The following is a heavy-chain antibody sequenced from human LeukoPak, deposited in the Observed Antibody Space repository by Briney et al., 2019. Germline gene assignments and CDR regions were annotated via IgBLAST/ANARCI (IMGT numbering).Heavy chain of an antibody. CDR1: GFTVSSNY. V-gene: IGHV3-66*01. CDR3: ARAFGGTTFDY. Sequence: GGSLRLSCAASGFTVSSNYMSWVRQAPGKGLEWVSVIYSGGSTYYADSVKGRFTISRDNSKNTLYLQMNSLRAEDTAVYYCARAFGGTTFDYWGQGTLVTVSP. D-gene: IGHD3-16*01. J-gene: IGHJ4*02. CDR2: IYSGGST.